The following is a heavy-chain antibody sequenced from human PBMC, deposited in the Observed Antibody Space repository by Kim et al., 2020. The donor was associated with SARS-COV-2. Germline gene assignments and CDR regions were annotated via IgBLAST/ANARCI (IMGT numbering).Heavy chain of an antibody. D-gene: IGHD6-13*01. V-gene: IGHV3-23*01. J-gene: IGHJ4*02. Sequence: GGSLRLSCAVSGFTFSSYAMSWVRQAPGKGLEWVSAISGSGGSTYYADSVKGRFTISRDNSKNTLYLQMNSLRAEDTAVYYCAKDLYSSSWRAYYFDYWGQGTLVTVSS. CDR2: ISGSGGST. CDR3: AKDLYSSSWRAYYFDY. CDR1: GFTFSSYA.